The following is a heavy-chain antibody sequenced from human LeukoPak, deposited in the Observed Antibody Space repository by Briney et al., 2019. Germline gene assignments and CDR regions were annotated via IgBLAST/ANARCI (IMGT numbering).Heavy chain of an antibody. Sequence: ASVKVSCKASGYTFTGYYIHWVRLAPGQGLEWMGWINPNSGGTNYAQKFQGWVTMTRDTSISTDYMEVSRLKSDDTAVYYCARGSSTWSYGMDVWGQGTTVIVSS. J-gene: IGHJ6*02. V-gene: IGHV1-2*04. CDR1: GYTFTGYY. CDR3: ARGSSTWSYGMDV. D-gene: IGHD6-13*01. CDR2: INPNSGGT.